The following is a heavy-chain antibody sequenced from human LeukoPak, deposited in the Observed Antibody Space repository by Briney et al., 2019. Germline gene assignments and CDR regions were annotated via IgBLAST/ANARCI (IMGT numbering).Heavy chain of an antibody. Sequence: PGGSLRLSCSASGFTFSRFWMSWVRQAPGKGLEYVALIKQGGSEIYHMDSVKGRFTISRDNSNNTVHLQMNSLRVEDTAMYYCARASWGYDFDYWGLGALVTVSS. J-gene: IGHJ4*02. V-gene: IGHV3-7*04. CDR3: ARASWGYDFDY. CDR2: IKQGGSEI. D-gene: IGHD7-27*01. CDR1: GFTFSRFW.